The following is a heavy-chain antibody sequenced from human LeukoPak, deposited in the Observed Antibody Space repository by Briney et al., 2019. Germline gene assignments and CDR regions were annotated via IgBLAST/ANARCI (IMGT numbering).Heavy chain of an antibody. D-gene: IGHD3-3*01. V-gene: IGHV5-51*01. CDR3: ARQRGDFWSRTPDAFDI. CDR2: IYPGDSDT. CDR1: GYSFTSYW. Sequence: GESLKISCKGSGYSFTSYWIGWARQMPGKGLEWMGIIYPGDSDTRYSPSFQGQVTISADKSISTAYLQWSSLKASDTAMYYCARQRGDFWSRTPDAFDIWGQGTMVTVSS. J-gene: IGHJ3*02.